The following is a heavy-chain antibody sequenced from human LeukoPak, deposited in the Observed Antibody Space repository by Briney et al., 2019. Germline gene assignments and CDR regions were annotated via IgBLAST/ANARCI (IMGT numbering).Heavy chain of an antibody. CDR1: GFTFSSYG. Sequence: GGSLRLSCAASGFTFSSYGMHWVRQAPGKGLEWVAFIRYDGSNKYYADSVKGRFTISRDNSKNTLYLQMNSLRAEDTAVYYCAKLAVAANAFDIWGQGTMVTVSS. CDR3: AKLAVAANAFDI. J-gene: IGHJ3*02. CDR2: IRYDGSNK. D-gene: IGHD6-19*01. V-gene: IGHV3-30*02.